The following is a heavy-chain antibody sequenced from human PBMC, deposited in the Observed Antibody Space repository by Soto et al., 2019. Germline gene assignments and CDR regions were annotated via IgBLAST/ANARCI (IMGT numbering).Heavy chain of an antibody. CDR3: ARETKTYCSGGSCNWCDP. CDR1: GGSISGDGSY. D-gene: IGHD2-15*01. J-gene: IGHJ5*02. CDR2: IYYSGTT. V-gene: IGHV4-31*03. Sequence: QLQESGPGLVKTSETLSLTCSVSGGSISGDGSYWAWIRQYPVKGLEWIGYIYYSGTTYYNPSLRSRASISVDTPKSQFSLRLDAVNAADTAIYYCARETKTYCSGGSCNWCDPGGQGILVAVSS.